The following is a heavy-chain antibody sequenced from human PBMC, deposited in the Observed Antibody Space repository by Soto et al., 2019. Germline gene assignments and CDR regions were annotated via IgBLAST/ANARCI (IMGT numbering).Heavy chain of an antibody. D-gene: IGHD6-13*01. J-gene: IGHJ4*02. CDR3: AKQSPSSNSWYGVDS. CDR2: ISGSGGST. V-gene: IGHV3-23*01. CDR1: GFTFSSYG. Sequence: EVQLLESGGGLVQPGGSLRLSCAASGFTFSSYGMNWVRQAPGKGLEWVSGISGSGGSTHYADSVRGRFTISRDNSKNTLYLQMNVRRAEDTAVYYCAKQSPSSNSWYGVDSWGQGTLVTVSS.